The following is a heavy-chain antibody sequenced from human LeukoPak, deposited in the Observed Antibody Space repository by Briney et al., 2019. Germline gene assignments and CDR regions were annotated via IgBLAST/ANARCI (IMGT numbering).Heavy chain of an antibody. Sequence: GGSLRLSCAASGFTFSSYAMSWVRQAPGKGLEWVSAISGSGGSTYYADSVKGRFTISRDNSKNTLYLQMNSLRAEDTAVYYCARVSAGSGYDYGYYYYYYMDVWGKGTTVTVSS. CDR2: ISGSGGST. CDR3: ARVSAGSGYDYGYYYYYYMDV. D-gene: IGHD5-12*01. J-gene: IGHJ6*03. V-gene: IGHV3-23*01. CDR1: GFTFSSYA.